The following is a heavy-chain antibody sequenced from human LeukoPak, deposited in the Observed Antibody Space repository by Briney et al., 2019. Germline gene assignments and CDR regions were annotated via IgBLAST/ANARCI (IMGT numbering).Heavy chain of an antibody. V-gene: IGHV3-7*03. CDR1: GFTFSDFW. Sequence: GSLRLSCAASGFTFSDFWMSWVRQAPGKGLEWVANIKEDGSEENCVDSVKGRFTISRDNAKNSLYLQMNSLRAEDTAVYYCARDAKWFDPWGQGTLVTVSS. J-gene: IGHJ5*02. CDR3: ARDAKWFDP. CDR2: IKEDGSEE.